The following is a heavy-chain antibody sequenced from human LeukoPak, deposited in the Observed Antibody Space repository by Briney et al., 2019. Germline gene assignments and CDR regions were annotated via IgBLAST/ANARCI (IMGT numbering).Heavy chain of an antibody. D-gene: IGHD5-18*01. V-gene: IGHV4-31*03. J-gene: IGHJ4*02. Sequence: SQTLSLTCTVSGGSISSGAYYWSWIRQHPGKGLEWIGYIYYSGSTYYNPSLKSRVTISVDTSKNQFSLKLSSVTAADTAVYYCAREDTAMVYFDYWGQGTLVTVSS. CDR1: GGSISSGAYY. CDR3: AREDTAMVYFDY. CDR2: IYYSGST.